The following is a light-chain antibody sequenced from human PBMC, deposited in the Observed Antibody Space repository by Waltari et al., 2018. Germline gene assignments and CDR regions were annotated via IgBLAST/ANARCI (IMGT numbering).Light chain of an antibody. CDR3: QLLNSYPHT. CDR2: AAS. Sequence: DIQLTQSPSFLSSSVGDRVTITCRASQGSISYLAWYQQKPGKAPKLLIYAASTLQSGVPSRFSGSGSGTEFTLTISSLQPEDFATYYCQLLNSYPHTFGQGTKLEIK. CDR1: QGSISY. J-gene: IGKJ2*01. V-gene: IGKV1-9*01.